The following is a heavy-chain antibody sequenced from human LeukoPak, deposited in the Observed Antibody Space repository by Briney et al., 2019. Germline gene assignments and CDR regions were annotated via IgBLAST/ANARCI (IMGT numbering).Heavy chain of an antibody. CDR1: GGSISSGGYY. J-gene: IGHJ4*02. D-gene: IGHD2-15*01. Sequence: SETLSLTCTVSGGSISSGGYYWSWIRQPPGKGQEWIGYIYHSGSTYYNPSLKSRVTISVDRSKNQFSLKLSSVTAADTAVYYCAREGGYCSGGSCYPGNWGQGTLVTVSS. V-gene: IGHV4-30-2*01. CDR2: IYHSGST. CDR3: AREGGYCSGGSCYPGN.